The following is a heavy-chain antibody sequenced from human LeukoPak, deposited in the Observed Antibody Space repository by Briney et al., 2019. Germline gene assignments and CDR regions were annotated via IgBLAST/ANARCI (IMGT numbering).Heavy chain of an antibody. J-gene: IGHJ4*02. CDR3: ARGGSSGYYYYFDY. D-gene: IGHD3-22*01. CDR2: ISPSFGTA. CDR1: GGTFSSYA. Sequence: ASVKVSCKVSGGTFSSYAISWVRQAPGQGLEWMGGISPSFGTATYAQKFQGRVTITADESTSTAYMELSSLRSEDTAVYYCARGGSSGYYYYFDYWGQGTLVTVSS. V-gene: IGHV1-69*13.